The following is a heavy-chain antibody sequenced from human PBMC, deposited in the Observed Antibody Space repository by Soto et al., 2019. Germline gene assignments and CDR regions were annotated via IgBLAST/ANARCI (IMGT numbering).Heavy chain of an antibody. J-gene: IGHJ4*02. CDR2: IYRSGST. V-gene: IGHV4-30-2*01. CDR1: GGSISRGDFS. D-gene: IGHD3-10*01. CDR3: ARGKTNYFFDL. Sequence: QLQLQESGSGLVKPSQTLFLTCVVSGGSISRGDFSWTWIRQPPGKGLEWVGYIYRSGSTYYNPSLKSPVSISLDKSKNQFSLNLTSVTAADTAVYYCARGKTNYFFDLWGQGHLVTVSS.